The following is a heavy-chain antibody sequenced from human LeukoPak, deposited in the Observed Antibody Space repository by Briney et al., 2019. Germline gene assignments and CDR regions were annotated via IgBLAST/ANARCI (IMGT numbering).Heavy chain of an antibody. CDR2: INDSGGSA. CDR1: GFTFSNYA. V-gene: IGHV3-23*01. Sequence: GGSLRLSCAASGFTFSNYAMSWVRQAPGKGLEWVSTINDSGGSAYSANSVKGRFTISRDNSKNTLYLQMNSLRAEDTAVYYCAKDLFGYCSGGTCNRYYFDYWGQGTLVTVSS. J-gene: IGHJ4*02. CDR3: AKDLFGYCSGGTCNRYYFDY. D-gene: IGHD2-15*01.